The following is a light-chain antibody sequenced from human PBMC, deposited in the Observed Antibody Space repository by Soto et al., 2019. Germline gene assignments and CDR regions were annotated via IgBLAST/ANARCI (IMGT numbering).Light chain of an antibody. J-gene: IGKJ1*01. V-gene: IGKV3-15*01. CDR2: DAS. CDR1: QSVSSN. Sequence: EIVMTQSPATLSVSPGESATLSCRASQSVSSNLAWHQQKPGQAPRILMYDASTRATGISARFSGSGSGTEFTLTISSLQSEDFAVYYCQQYNVWPQTFGQGTKVDIK. CDR3: QQYNVWPQT.